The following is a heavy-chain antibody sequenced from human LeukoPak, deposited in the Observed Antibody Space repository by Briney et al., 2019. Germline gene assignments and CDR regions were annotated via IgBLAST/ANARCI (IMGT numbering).Heavy chain of an antibody. CDR2: ISAYNGNT. CDR1: GYTFTSYG. CDR3: ARDVLPDYYYDSSVGQRDY. V-gene: IGHV1-18*01. D-gene: IGHD3-22*01. J-gene: IGHJ4*02. Sequence: ASVKVSCKASGYTFTSYGISWVRQARGQGLEWMGWISAYNGNTNYAQKLQGRVTMTTDTSSTTAYMELRSLRSDDTAVYYCARDVLPDYYYDSSVGQRDYWGQGTLVTVSS.